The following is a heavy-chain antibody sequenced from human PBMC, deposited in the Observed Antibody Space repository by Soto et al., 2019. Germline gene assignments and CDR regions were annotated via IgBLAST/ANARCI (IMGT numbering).Heavy chain of an antibody. D-gene: IGHD3-3*01. CDR3: ARHSPWSPPQYFFDY. Sequence: SETLSLTCTVSGGSISSYYWSWIRQPPGKGLEWIGYIYYSGSTNYNPSLKSRVTISVDTSKNQFSLKLSSVTAADTAVYYCARHSPWSPPQYFFDYWGQGTLVTVSS. CDR1: GGSISSYY. J-gene: IGHJ4*02. CDR2: IYYSGST. V-gene: IGHV4-59*08.